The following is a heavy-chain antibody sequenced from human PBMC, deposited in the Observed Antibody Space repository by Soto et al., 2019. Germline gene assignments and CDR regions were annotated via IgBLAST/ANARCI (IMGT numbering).Heavy chain of an antibody. J-gene: IGHJ3*02. CDR1: GDSISSGNYY. V-gene: IGHV4-31*03. CDR3: ARERAYYRQPGGSPGWVAFAI. Sequence: QVRLQESGPGLVKPSQALSLTCTVSGDSISSGNYYWSWLRQHPGKGLEWIADISYSGSTYYNPSLKSRVAITVDSSENQFSLKLISGTAADKAVYFCARERAYYRQPGGSPGWVAFAIRGQGTMVTVSS. D-gene: IGHD3-10*01. CDR2: ISYSGST.